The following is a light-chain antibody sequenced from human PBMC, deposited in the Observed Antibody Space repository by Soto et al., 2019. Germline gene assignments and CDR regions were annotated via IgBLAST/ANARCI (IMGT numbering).Light chain of an antibody. CDR3: QQYGNTTPNT. Sequence: EIVLTQSPGTLSLSPGERATLSCRASRSVTSNYLAWYQLKPGQAPRILIYGASNRATGIPDRFSGSGSGTDFTLTISRLETEDFGVYFCQQYGNTTPNTFVQGTKVEI. V-gene: IGKV3-20*01. CDR1: RSVTSNY. J-gene: IGKJ2*01. CDR2: GAS.